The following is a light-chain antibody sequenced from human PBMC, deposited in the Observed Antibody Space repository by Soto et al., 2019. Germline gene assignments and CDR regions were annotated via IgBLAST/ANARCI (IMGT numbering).Light chain of an antibody. V-gene: IGKV3-20*01. CDR1: QTIRNSY. J-gene: IGKJ4*01. CDR2: DAS. CDR3: QQFSSYPLT. Sequence: EVVLKPSPAAFALSPRERAPLSGRASQTIRNSYLAWYQQKPGQAPRLLIYDASSRATGIPDRFSGGGSGTDFTLTISRLEPEDFAVYYCQQFSSYPLTFGGGTKLDIK.